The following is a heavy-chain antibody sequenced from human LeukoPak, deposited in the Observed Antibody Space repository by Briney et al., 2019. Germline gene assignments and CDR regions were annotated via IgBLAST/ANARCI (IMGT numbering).Heavy chain of an antibody. CDR3: ARDLRIGSVAAKNQRNWFDP. V-gene: IGHV1-69*06. Sequence: ASVKVSCKASGGTFSSYAISWVRQAPGQGLEWMGGIIPIFGTANYAQKFQGRVTITADKSTSTAYKELSSLRSEDTAVYYCARDLRIGSVAAKNQRNWFDPWGQGTLVTVSS. J-gene: IGHJ5*02. D-gene: IGHD6-25*01. CDR1: GGTFSSYA. CDR2: IIPIFGTA.